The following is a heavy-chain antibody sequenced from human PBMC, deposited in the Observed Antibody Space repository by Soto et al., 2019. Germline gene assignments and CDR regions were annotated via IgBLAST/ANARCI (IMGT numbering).Heavy chain of an antibody. V-gene: IGHV3-30*18. CDR2: ISNDGNNK. CDR1: GFTFSIND. CDR3: AKDHQTYDWDYLFDS. D-gene: IGHD1-7*01. Sequence: GGSLRLSCAASGFTFSINDMHWVRQAPGRGLEWVAVISNDGNNKYYADSVKGRFTLSRDNSKNMVYLQMDSLRVEDTAVYFCAKDHQTYDWDYLFDSWGPGTLVTVSS. J-gene: IGHJ4*02.